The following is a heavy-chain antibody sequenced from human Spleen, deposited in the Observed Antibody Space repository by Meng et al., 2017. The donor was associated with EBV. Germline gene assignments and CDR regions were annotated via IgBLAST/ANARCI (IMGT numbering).Heavy chain of an antibody. CDR2: IYYTGST. V-gene: IGHV4-61*01. D-gene: IGHD5-12*01. J-gene: IGHJ4*02. Sequence: QGQLQQGGAGLLKPSETLSLTCAVSDDSVSSRSYYWSWIRQPPGKGLEWIGYIYYTGSTYYNPSLRSRVTMSVDTSKKHFSLKLASLTAADTAVYYCARQRSDYEVDCWGQGTLVTVSS. CDR1: DDSVSSRSYY. CDR3: ARQRSDYEVDC.